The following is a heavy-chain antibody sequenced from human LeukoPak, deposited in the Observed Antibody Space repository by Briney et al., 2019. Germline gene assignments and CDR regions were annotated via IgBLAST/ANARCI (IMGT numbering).Heavy chain of an antibody. CDR3: ARGSSSDSYYYYYMDV. J-gene: IGHJ6*03. CDR2: IIPIFGTA. CDR1: GGTFSSYA. D-gene: IGHD6-6*01. Sequence: GASVKVSCKASGGTFSSYAISWVRQAPGQGLEWMGGIIPIFGTANYAQKFQGRVTITTDESTSTAYMELSSLRSEDTAVYYCARGSSSDSYYYYYMDVWGKGTTVTVSS. V-gene: IGHV1-69*05.